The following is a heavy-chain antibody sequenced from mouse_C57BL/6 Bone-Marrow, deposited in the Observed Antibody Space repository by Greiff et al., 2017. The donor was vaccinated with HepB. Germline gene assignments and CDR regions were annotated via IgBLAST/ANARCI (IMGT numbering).Heavy chain of an antibody. D-gene: IGHD1-1*01. J-gene: IGHJ2*01. CDR2: INYDGSST. V-gene: IGHV5-16*01. CDR1: GFTFSDYY. CDR3: ARGSPLYYYGLFDY. Sequence: DVMLVESEGGLVQPGSSMKLSCTASGFTFSDYYMAWVRQVPEKGLEWVANINYDGSSTYYLDSLKSRFIISRDNAKNILYLQMSSLKSEDTATYYCARGSPLYYYGLFDYWGQGTTLTVSS.